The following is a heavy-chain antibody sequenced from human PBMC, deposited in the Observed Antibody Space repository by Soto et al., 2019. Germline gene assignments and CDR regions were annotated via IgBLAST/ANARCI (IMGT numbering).Heavy chain of an antibody. D-gene: IGHD3-9*01. Sequence: GGSLRLSCAASGFTFSDSWMSWARQAPGKGLEWVATIKQDGTEKYYVDSVKGRFTVSRDNAKNSLYLQMNSLRAEDTAVYYCARGDYFDSRFDYWGQGTLVTVSS. J-gene: IGHJ4*02. CDR3: ARGDYFDSRFDY. CDR1: GFTFSDSW. CDR2: IKQDGTEK. V-gene: IGHV3-7*03.